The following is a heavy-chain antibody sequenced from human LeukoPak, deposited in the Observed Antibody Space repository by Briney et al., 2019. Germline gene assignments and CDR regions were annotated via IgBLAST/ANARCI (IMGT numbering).Heavy chain of an antibody. CDR3: ARRRYNWNAIDY. CDR1: GFTVSNNY. V-gene: IGHV3-11*01. CDR2: ISSSGNTI. D-gene: IGHD1-20*01. J-gene: IGHJ4*02. Sequence: GGSLRLSCAASGFTVSNNYMSWVRQAPGKGLEWVSYISSSGNTIYYADSVKGRFTISRDNAKNSLYLQMNSLRAEDTAVYYCARRRYNWNAIDYWGQGTLVTVSS.